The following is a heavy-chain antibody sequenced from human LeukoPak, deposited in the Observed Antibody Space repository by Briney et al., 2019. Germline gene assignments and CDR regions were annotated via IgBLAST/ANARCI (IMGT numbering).Heavy chain of an antibody. V-gene: IGHV3-7*01. CDR3: ARLDQWSAYYFDY. J-gene: IGHJ4*02. Sequence: GGSLRLSCAASGFTFSRYWMNWVRQAPGKGLEWLANIKQDGSEKYYVDSVKGRFTISRDNAQNLVYLQLNSLRADDTAVYYCARLDQWSAYYFDYWGQGTLVTVSS. D-gene: IGHD2-15*01. CDR1: GFTFSRYW. CDR2: IKQDGSEK.